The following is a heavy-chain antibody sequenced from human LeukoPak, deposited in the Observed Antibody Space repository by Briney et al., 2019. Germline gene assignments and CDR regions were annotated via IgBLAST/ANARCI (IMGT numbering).Heavy chain of an antibody. D-gene: IGHD2-2*01. J-gene: IGHJ5*02. Sequence: SMKVSCKASGGTFSSYAISWVRQAPGQGLEWMGGIIPIFGTADYAQKFQGRVTMTRNTSISTAYMELSSLRSEDTAVYYCARSSSTSNWFDPWGQGTLVTVSS. CDR3: ARSSSTSNWFDP. CDR2: IIPIFGTA. CDR1: GGTFSSYA. V-gene: IGHV1-69*05.